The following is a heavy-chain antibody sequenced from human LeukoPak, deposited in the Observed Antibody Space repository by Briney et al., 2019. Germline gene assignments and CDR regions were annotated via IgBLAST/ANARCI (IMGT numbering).Heavy chain of an antibody. CDR3: ATYLLAAAGDADY. Sequence: ASVKVSCKVSGYTLTELSTHWVRQAPGKGLEWMGGFDPEDGETIYAQKFQGRVTMTEDTSTDTAYMELSSLRSEDTAVYYCATYLLAAAGDADYWGQGTLVTVSS. V-gene: IGHV1-24*01. J-gene: IGHJ4*02. CDR1: GYTLTELS. D-gene: IGHD6-13*01. CDR2: FDPEDGET.